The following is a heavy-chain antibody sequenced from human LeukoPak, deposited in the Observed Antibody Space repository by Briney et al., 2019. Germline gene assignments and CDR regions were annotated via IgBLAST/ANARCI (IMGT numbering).Heavy chain of an antibody. Sequence: GESLKISCKGSGYSFTSYWIGWVRQMPGKGLEWMGIIYPGDSDTRYSPSFQGQVTISADKSISTAYLQWSSLKASDTAMYYCARRGGYCSGGSCYSSYYFDYWGQGTLVTVSS. D-gene: IGHD2-15*01. CDR3: ARRGGYCSGGSCYSSYYFDY. J-gene: IGHJ4*02. CDR2: IYPGDSDT. CDR1: GYSFTSYW. V-gene: IGHV5-51*01.